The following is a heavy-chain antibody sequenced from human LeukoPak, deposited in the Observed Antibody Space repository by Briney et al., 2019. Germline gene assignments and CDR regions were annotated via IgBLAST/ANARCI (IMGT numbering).Heavy chain of an antibody. D-gene: IGHD2-2*02. Sequence: GESLKISCKGSGYSFTSYWLGWVRQMLGKGLEWMGIIYPGDSDTRYSPSFQGQVTISADKSISTAYLQWSSLKASDTAMYYCARRLRQAYIDYWGQGTLVTVSS. V-gene: IGHV5-51*01. CDR1: GYSFTSYW. CDR3: ARRLRQAYIDY. CDR2: IYPGDSDT. J-gene: IGHJ4*02.